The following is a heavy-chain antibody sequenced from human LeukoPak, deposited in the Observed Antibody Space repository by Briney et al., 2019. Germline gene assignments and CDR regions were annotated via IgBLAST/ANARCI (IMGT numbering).Heavy chain of an antibody. J-gene: IGHJ4*02. CDR1: GDSISGYY. Sequence: SETLSLTCTVSGDSISGYYWAWIRQPAGKGPERIGHIYAPGSSNYSPSFKSRVTMSIDMSNNQFSLRLNSVTAADTAMYYCARDLEDFDSPANDYWGQGTHVIVSP. V-gene: IGHV4-4*07. D-gene: IGHD2-15*01. CDR3: ARDLEDFDSPANDY. CDR2: IYAPGSS.